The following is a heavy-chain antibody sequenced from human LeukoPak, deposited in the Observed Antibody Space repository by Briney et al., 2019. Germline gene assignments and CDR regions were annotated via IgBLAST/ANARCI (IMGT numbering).Heavy chain of an antibody. Sequence: SETLSLTCTASGGSISSYYWSWIRQPAGKGLEWIGRICTSGSTNYNPSLKSRVTMSVDTSKNQFSLKLSSVTAADTAVYYCARDSSSSWGFLRDYWGQGTLVTVSS. J-gene: IGHJ4*02. CDR1: GGSISSYY. CDR2: ICTSGST. CDR3: ARDSSSSWGFLRDY. V-gene: IGHV4-4*07. D-gene: IGHD6-13*01.